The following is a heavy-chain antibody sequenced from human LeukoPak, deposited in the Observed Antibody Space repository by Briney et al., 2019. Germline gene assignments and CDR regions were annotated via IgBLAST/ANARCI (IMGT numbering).Heavy chain of an antibody. Sequence: ASVKVSCKASGYTFTGYYMHWVRQAPGQGLEWMGWINPNSGGTNYAQKFQGRVTMTRDTSISTAYMELSRLRSDDTAVYYCARDGDYGTGSYYGGCYDFWGQGILVAVSS. J-gene: IGHJ4*02. CDR3: ARDGDYGTGSYYGGCYDF. D-gene: IGHD3-10*01. V-gene: IGHV1-2*02. CDR1: GYTFTGYY. CDR2: INPNSGGT.